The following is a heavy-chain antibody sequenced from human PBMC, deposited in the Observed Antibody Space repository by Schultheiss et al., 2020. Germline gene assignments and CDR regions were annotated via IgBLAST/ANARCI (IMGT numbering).Heavy chain of an antibody. J-gene: IGHJ6*02. D-gene: IGHD3-22*01. V-gene: IGHV3-30-3*01. CDR2: ISYDGSNK. CDR3: ARLSVVIYGMDV. CDR1: GFTFSDYY. Sequence: GGSLRLSCAASGFTFSDYYMSWIRQAPGKGLEWVAVISYDGSNKCNADSVKGRFTISRDNAKNSLYLQMNSLRAEDTAVYYCARLSVVIYGMDVWGQGTTVTVSS.